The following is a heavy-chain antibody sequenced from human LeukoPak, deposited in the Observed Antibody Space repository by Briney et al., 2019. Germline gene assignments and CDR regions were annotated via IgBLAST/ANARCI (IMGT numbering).Heavy chain of an antibody. CDR2: ISGSGGST. J-gene: IGHJ4*02. V-gene: IGHV3-23*01. CDR1: GFTFSSYA. D-gene: IGHD2-15*01. Sequence: RAEGSLRLSCAASGFTFSSYAMSWVRQAPGKGLEWVSAISGSGGSTYYADSVKGRFTISRDNSKNTLYLQMNSLRAEDTAVYYCAILNIVVVVAATPFNYWGRGTLVTVSS. CDR3: AILNIVVVVAATPFNY.